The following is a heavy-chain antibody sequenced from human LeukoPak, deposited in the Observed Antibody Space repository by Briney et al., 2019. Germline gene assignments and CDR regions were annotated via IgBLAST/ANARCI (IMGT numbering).Heavy chain of an antibody. CDR1: GGSISSSSYC. Sequence: SETLSLTCTVSGGSISSSSYCWGWIRQPPGKGLEWIGSIYYSGSTYHNPSLKSRVTISVDTSKNQFSLKLSSVTAADTAVYYCARQKVTAIGPLDYWGQGTLVTVSS. CDR3: ARQKVTAIGPLDY. J-gene: IGHJ4*02. D-gene: IGHD2-21*02. V-gene: IGHV4-39*01. CDR2: IYYSGST.